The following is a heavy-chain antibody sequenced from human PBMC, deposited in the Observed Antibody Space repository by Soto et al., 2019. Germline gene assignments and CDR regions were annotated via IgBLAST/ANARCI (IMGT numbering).Heavy chain of an antibody. V-gene: IGHV3-48*02. D-gene: IGHD3-22*01. Sequence: EVQLVESGGGLVQPGGSLRLSCAASGFTFSSYSMNWVRQAPGKGLEWVSYISSSSSTIYYADSVKGRFNISRDNAKNSLYLQMNSLRDEDTAVYYCATMERYDSSGCYAFDIWGQGTMVTVSS. CDR2: ISSSSSTI. CDR3: ATMERYDSSGCYAFDI. J-gene: IGHJ3*02. CDR1: GFTFSSYS.